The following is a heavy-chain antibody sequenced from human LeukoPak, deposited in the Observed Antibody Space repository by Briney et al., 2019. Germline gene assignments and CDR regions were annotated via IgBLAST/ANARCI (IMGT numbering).Heavy chain of an antibody. J-gene: IGHJ5*02. CDR2: IYTSGTT. CDR3: ARAVTIFGVARNWFDP. D-gene: IGHD3-3*01. CDR1: GGSISSYY. Sequence: SETLSLTCTVSGGSISSYYWSWIRQPAGKGLEWIGRIYTSGTTNYNPSLKSRVTMSVDTSKNQFSLKLSSVTAADTAVYYCARAVTIFGVARNWFDPWGQGTLVTVSS. V-gene: IGHV4-4*07.